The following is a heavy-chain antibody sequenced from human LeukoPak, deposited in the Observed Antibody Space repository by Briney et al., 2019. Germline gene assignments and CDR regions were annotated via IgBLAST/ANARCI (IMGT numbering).Heavy chain of an antibody. J-gene: IGHJ6*02. V-gene: IGHV1-2*02. D-gene: IGHD2-2*01. CDR2: INPNSGGT. CDR3: ARDHCTSNGCYEIYYYGMDV. CDR1: GYTFTDYY. Sequence: GASVKVSCKASGYTFTDYYIHGVRQAPGQGLEWVGWINPNSGGTNYAQKFQGRVTMTRDTSISTAYMELSRLRSDDTAVYYCARDHCTSNGCYEIYYYGMDVWGQGTTVTVSS.